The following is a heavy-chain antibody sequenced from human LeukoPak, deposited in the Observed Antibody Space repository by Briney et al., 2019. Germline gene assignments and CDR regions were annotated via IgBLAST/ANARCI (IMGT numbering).Heavy chain of an antibody. V-gene: IGHV4-34*01. CDR1: GGSFSGYY. D-gene: IGHD5-12*01. Sequence: SETLSLTCAVYGGSFSGYYWSWIRQPPGKGLEWIGEINHSGSTNYNPSLKGRVTISVDTSKNQFSLKLSSVTAADTAVYSCARLPFNSGYEYFDYWGQGILVTVSS. J-gene: IGHJ4*02. CDR2: INHSGST. CDR3: ARLPFNSGYEYFDY.